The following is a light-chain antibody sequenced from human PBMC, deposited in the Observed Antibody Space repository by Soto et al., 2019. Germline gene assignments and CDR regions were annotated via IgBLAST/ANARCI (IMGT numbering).Light chain of an antibody. Sequence: EIVMSQSPATLSVSQGERATLSCRASQSVSRNLAWYQQRPGQAPRLLISGASTRATGIAARFSGSGSGREFTLTISSLQSEDSALYYCQQYSNWPTFGQGTRLEIK. V-gene: IGKV3-15*01. J-gene: IGKJ5*01. CDR2: GAS. CDR1: QSVSRN. CDR3: QQYSNWPT.